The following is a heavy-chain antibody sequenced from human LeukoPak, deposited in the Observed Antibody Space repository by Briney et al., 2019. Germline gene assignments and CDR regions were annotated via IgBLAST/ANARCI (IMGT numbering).Heavy chain of an antibody. CDR1: GGTFSSYA. D-gene: IGHD1-26*01. CDR3: AHGIVGATNYYYYYMDV. J-gene: IGHJ6*03. V-gene: IGHV1-69*13. CDR2: IIPIFGTA. Sequence: SVKVSCKASGGTFSSYAISWVRQAPGQGLEWMGGIIPIFGTANYAQKFQGRVTITADESTSTAYMELSSLRSEDTAVYYCAHGIVGATNYYYYYMDVWGKGTTVTVYS.